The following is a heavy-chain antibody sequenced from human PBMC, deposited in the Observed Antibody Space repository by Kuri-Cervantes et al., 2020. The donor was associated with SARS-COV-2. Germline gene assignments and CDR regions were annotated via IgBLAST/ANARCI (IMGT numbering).Heavy chain of an antibody. V-gene: IGHV3-20*04. J-gene: IGHJ4*02. Sequence: GGSLRLSCAASGFTFSSYAMSWVRQAPGKGLEWVSGINWKGGSTAYADSVKGRFTISRDNAKNSLFLQMDSLKAEDTAFYYCARERGGYCSTTNCYALDYWGQGTLVTVSS. CDR3: ARERGGYCSTTNCYALDY. CDR1: GFTFSSYA. D-gene: IGHD2-2*01. CDR2: INWKGGST.